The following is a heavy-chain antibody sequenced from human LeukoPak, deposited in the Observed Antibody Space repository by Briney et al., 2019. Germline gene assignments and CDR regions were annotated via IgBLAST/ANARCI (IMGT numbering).Heavy chain of an antibody. Sequence: GASVKVSCKASGYTFTTYAMHWVRQAPGQRLEWMGWINGNGNTKYSQKFQGRVTITRDTSASTAYMELSSLRSADTAVYYCARDQAENDSSGDYYNYGMDVWGQGTTVTVAS. CDR2: INGNGNT. D-gene: IGHD3-22*01. J-gene: IGHJ6*02. CDR3: ARDQAENDSSGDYYNYGMDV. V-gene: IGHV1-3*01. CDR1: GYTFTTYA.